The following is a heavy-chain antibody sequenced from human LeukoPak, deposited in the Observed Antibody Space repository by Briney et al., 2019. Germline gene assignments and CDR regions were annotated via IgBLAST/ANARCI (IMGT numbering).Heavy chain of an antibody. J-gene: IGHJ4*02. CDR2: ISWDSANI. D-gene: IGHD2-8*01. CDR1: GFSFDDYA. V-gene: IGHV3-9*01. CDR3: AKESSVYCTDGVCSLDF. Sequence: PGGSLRLSCAASGFSFDDYAMHWVRQSPGKGLEWVSGISWDSANIGYADSVKGRFTISRDNTKDSLYLQMNSLRVEDTAFYYCAKESSVYCTDGVCSLDFWGQGSLVTVSA.